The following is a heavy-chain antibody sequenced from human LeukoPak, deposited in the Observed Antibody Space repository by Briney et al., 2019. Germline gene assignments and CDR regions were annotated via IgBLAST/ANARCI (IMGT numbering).Heavy chain of an antibody. V-gene: IGHV3-23*01. Sequence: GGSLRLSCAASGFTFSSYAMSWVRQAPGKGLECISGFSGSGGSTYYADSVKGRFTISRDNSKNTLYLQMNSLRAEDTAVYYCAKVLRVWENSGLFDYWGQGTLVTVSS. CDR2: FSGSGGST. J-gene: IGHJ4*02. CDR1: GFTFSSYA. D-gene: IGHD3-16*01. CDR3: AKVLRVWENSGLFDY.